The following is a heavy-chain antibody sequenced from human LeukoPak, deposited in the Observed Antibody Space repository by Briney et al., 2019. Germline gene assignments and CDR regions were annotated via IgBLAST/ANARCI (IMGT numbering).Heavy chain of an antibody. J-gene: IGHJ4*02. V-gene: IGHV4-61*01. D-gene: IGHD6-13*01. CDR2: IYSSGNT. CDR1: GGSISSSSYY. CDR3: ARDKEEHLVRGYFDN. Sequence: PSETLSLTCTVSGGSISSSSYYWSWIRQPPGKGLEWIGYIYSSGNTNYNPSLRSRVTISLDTSRTQFSLKLSSVTAADTAVYFCARDKEEHLVRGYFDNWGQGTLVTVSS.